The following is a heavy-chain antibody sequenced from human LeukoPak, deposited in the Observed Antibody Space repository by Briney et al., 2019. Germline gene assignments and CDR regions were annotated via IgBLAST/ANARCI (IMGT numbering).Heavy chain of an antibody. J-gene: IGHJ2*01. CDR2: IRQDGNEI. D-gene: IGHD3/OR15-3a*01. V-gene: IGHV3-7*01. CDR1: GFIFSSSW. CDR3: VRVRTECYLVL. Sequence: GGSLRLSCAASGFIFSSSWMTWVRQAPGLGLEWVANIRQDGNEIFYVDSVKGRFTITRDNAKNSLYLQMNSLRAEDTAVYYCVRVRTECYLVLWGGGSLVIVS.